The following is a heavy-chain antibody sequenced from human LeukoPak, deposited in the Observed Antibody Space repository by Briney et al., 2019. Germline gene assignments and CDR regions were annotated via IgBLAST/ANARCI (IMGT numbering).Heavy chain of an antibody. D-gene: IGHD4-23*01. Sequence: QPGRSLRLSCAASGFTLSSYGTHWVRQAPGKGLEWVAVISYAGSNKYYVDSVKGRFTISRDNSKNTLYLQMNSLRAEDTAVYYCAKDSLRWSYFYYGMDVWGQGTTVTVSS. CDR1: GFTLSSYG. V-gene: IGHV3-30*18. CDR3: AKDSLRWSYFYYGMDV. J-gene: IGHJ6*02. CDR2: ISYAGSNK.